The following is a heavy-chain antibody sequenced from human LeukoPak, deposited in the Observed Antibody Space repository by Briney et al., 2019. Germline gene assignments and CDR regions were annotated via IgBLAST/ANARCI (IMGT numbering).Heavy chain of an antibody. D-gene: IGHD2-2*02. CDR1: GFTFSSYA. Sequence: QPGGSLRLSCAASGFTFSSYAMSWVRQAPGKGLEWVSAISGSGGSTYYADSVKGRFTISRDNSENTVYLQLKSLRPEDTAVYYCARGGLGTAAVLDYWGQGTLVTVSS. CDR3: ARGGLGTAAVLDY. J-gene: IGHJ4*02. CDR2: ISGSGGST. V-gene: IGHV3-23*01.